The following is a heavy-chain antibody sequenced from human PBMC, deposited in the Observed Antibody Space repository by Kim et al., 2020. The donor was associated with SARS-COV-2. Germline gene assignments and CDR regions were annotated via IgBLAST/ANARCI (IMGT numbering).Heavy chain of an antibody. J-gene: IGHJ5*02. Sequence: GSNKYDADSVKGRVTIARDNSKNTLYLQMTSRRAEDTAVYYCAKGGGFDPWGQGTLVTVSS. CDR3: AKGGGFDP. V-gene: IGHV3-30*02. CDR2: GSNK.